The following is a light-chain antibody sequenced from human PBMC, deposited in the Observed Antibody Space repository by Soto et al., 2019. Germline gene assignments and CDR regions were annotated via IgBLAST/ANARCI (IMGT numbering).Light chain of an antibody. Sequence: EIVMTQSPATLSVSRGERSTLSCWASQSVFNNLAWYQQKPGQTPRLLIYDASTRARGVPDRLSASGSGTEFTLTISSLESKDFAVYYCQQYYKWPLTFGGGTKVDIK. CDR3: QQYYKWPLT. CDR1: QSVFNN. J-gene: IGKJ4*01. V-gene: IGKV3-15*01. CDR2: DAS.